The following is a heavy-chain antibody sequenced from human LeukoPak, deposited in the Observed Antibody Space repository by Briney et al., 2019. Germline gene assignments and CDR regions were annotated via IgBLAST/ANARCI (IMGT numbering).Heavy chain of an antibody. V-gene: IGHV3-7*01. D-gene: IGHD6-13*01. CDR2: IKQDGSEK. Sequence: LAGGSLRLSCAASGFTFSSYWMSWVRQAPGKGLEWVANIKQDGSEKYYVDSVKGRFTISRDNAKNSLYLQMNSLRAEDTAVYYCARDLRSSSWYYYYYGMDVWGQGTTVNVSS. CDR1: GFTFSSYW. CDR3: ARDLRSSSWYYYYYGMDV. J-gene: IGHJ6*02.